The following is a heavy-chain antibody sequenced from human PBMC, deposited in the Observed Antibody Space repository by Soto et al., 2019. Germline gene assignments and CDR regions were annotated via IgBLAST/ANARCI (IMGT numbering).Heavy chain of an antibody. V-gene: IGHV3-23*01. CDR2: ISGSGGST. CDR3: AKDETYCGGDCYFGYYYYMDV. J-gene: IGHJ6*03. Sequence: GGSLRLSCAASGFTFSSYAMSWVRQAPGKGLEWVSAISGSGGSTYYADSVKGRFTISRDNSKNTLYLQMNSLRAEDTAVYYCAKDETYCGGDCYFGYYYYMDVWGKGTTVTVSS. D-gene: IGHD2-21*02. CDR1: GFTFSSYA.